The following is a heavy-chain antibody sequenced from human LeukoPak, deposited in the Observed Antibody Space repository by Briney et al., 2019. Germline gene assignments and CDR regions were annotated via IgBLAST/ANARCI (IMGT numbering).Heavy chain of an antibody. J-gene: IGHJ6*03. CDR3: ARDLGGYSYYYMDV. D-gene: IGHD3-16*01. CDR1: GGSISSYF. V-gene: IGHV4-4*07. CDR2: IYTSGGT. Sequence: SETLSLTCTVSGGSISSYFWGWIRQPAGKGLEGIGRIYTSGGTNYNPSLQSRVTISVDKSRKQFSLQLSSVTAADTAVYYCARDLGGYSYYYMDVWGKGTTVTVSS.